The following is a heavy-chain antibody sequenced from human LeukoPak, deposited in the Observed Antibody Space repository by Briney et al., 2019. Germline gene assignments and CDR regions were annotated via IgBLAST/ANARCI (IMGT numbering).Heavy chain of an antibody. CDR2: IKSKTDGGTT. Sequence: PGGSLRLSCATSGLIFSNAWMTWVRQAPGKGLEWVGRIKSKTDGGTTDYAAPVKGRFTISRDDSKNSLYLQMNSLKTEDTALYYCTRGYSGRSVYAFDIWGQGTMVTVSS. D-gene: IGHD1-26*01. J-gene: IGHJ3*02. V-gene: IGHV3-15*01. CDR3: TRGYSGRSVYAFDI. CDR1: GLIFSNAW.